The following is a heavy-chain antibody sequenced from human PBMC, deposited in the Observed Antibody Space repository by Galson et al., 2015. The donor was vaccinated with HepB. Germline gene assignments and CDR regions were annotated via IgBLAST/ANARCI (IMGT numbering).Heavy chain of an antibody. CDR1: GSTFTGYY. D-gene: IGHD3-16*01. Sequence: SVKVSCKASGSTFTGYYIRWVRQVPGQGLEWMGWINPHSGGTNYAQKFQGRVTMTRDTSISTAYMELSSLRSDDTAVYYCASAACTYTTSCSPDFPWGQGTLVTVSS. CDR2: INPHSGGT. J-gene: IGHJ5*02. CDR3: ASAACTYTTSCSPDFP. V-gene: IGHV1-2*02.